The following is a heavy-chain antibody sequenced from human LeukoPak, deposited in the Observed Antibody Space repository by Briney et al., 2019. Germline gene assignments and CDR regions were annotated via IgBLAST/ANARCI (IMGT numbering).Heavy chain of an antibody. CDR1: GGSFSGYY. CDR3: ARKYGSAPNWFDP. J-gene: IGHJ5*02. Sequence: SETLSLTCVVYGGSFSGYYWSWIRQPPGKELEWIGEINHSGSTNYNPSLKSRVTISVDTSKNHFSLKLSSVTAADTAVYYCARKYGSAPNWFDPWGQATLVTVSS. CDR2: INHSGST. D-gene: IGHD3-10*01. V-gene: IGHV4-34*01.